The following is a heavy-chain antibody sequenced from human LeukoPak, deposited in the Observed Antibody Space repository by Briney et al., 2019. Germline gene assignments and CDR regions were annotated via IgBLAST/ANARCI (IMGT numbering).Heavy chain of an antibody. J-gene: IGHJ5*02. D-gene: IGHD2-21*02. V-gene: IGHV4-61*01. CDR1: GGSVSSGSYY. CDR2: IYYSGST. CDR3: ARVMMCGGDCCWIPNTNWFDP. Sequence: PSETLSLTCTVSGGSVSSGSYYWSWIRQPPGKGLEWIGYIYYSGSTNYNPSLKSRVTISVDTSKNQFSLKLSSVTAADTAVYYCARVMMCGGDCCWIPNTNWFDPWGQGTLVTVSS.